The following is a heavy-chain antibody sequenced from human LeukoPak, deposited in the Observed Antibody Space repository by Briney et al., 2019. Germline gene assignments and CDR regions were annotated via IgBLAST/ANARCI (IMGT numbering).Heavy chain of an antibody. Sequence: SETLSLTCTVSGGSISSSSYYWGWIRQPPGKGLEWAGSIHYSGSTYYNPSLKSRLTISVDTSKNQLSLKLNSVTAADTGVYYCARHAGLAVAATGFDYWGQGTLVTVSS. J-gene: IGHJ4*02. CDR3: ARHAGLAVAATGFDY. CDR1: GGSISSSSYY. V-gene: IGHV4-39*01. D-gene: IGHD6-19*01. CDR2: IHYSGST.